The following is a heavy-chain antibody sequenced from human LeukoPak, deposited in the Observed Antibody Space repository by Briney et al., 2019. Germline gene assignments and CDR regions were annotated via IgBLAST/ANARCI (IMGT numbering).Heavy chain of an antibody. CDR3: AREEEDTAMCY. D-gene: IGHD5-18*01. CDR2: ISAYNGNT. V-gene: IGHV1-18*04. J-gene: IGHJ4*02. Sequence: ASVKVSCKASGHSFTSYYMHWVRQAPGQGLEWMGWISAYNGNTNYAQKLQGRVTMTTDTSTSTAYMELRSLRSDDTAVYYCAREEEDTAMCYWGQGTLVTVSS. CDR1: GHSFTSYY.